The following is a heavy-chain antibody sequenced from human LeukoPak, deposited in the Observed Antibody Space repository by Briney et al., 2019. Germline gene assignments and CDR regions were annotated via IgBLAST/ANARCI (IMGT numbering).Heavy chain of an antibody. Sequence: PSGTLSLTCAVSGGFISSGNWWGWFRQPPGKGLEWIGEIHHSVGTNYNPSLKSRVAISMDKSKNQFSLDVTSVTAADTAMYYCARKGPATIADYWAGEPWSPSPQ. CDR2: IHHSVGT. V-gene: IGHV4-4*02. CDR3: ARKGPATIADY. D-gene: IGHD4-11*01. CDR1: GGFISSGNW. J-gene: IGHJ4*02.